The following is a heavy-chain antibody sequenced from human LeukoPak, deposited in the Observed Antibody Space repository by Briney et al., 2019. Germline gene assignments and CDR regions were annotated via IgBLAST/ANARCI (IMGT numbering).Heavy chain of an antibody. CDR2: IYTSGST. V-gene: IGHV4-61*02. CDR1: GGSISSGSYY. D-gene: IGHD3-3*01. J-gene: IGHJ2*01. CDR3: ARHFERSGGGPLYWYFDL. Sequence: PSETLSLTCTVSGGSISSGSYYWSWIRQPAGKGLEWIGRIYTSGSTNYNPSLKSRVTISVDTSKNQFSLKLSSVTAADTAVYYCARHFERSGGGPLYWYFDLWGRGTLVTVSS.